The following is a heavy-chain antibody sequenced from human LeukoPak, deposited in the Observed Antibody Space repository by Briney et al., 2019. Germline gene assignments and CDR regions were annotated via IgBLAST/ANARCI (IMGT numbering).Heavy chain of an antibody. CDR1: GGSISSSSW. CDR3: ARDPPPHDAFDI. J-gene: IGHJ3*02. Sequence: PSETLSLTCAVSGGSISSSSWWSWVRQPPGKGLEWIGEIYHRGSTNYNPSLKSRVTISVDKSKNQISLKLTSVTAADTAVYYCARDPPPHDAFDIWGQGTMVTVSS. V-gene: IGHV4-4*02. CDR2: IYHRGST.